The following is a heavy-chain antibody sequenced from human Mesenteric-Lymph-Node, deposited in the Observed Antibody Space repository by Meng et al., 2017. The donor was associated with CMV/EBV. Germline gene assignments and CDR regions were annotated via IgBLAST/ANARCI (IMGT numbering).Heavy chain of an antibody. CDR3: ARVVHCSSTSCYPPPPYYGMDV. J-gene: IGHJ6*02. Sequence: ASVKVSCKASGYTFTSYGISWVRQAPGQGLEWMGWISAYNGNTNHAQKLQGRVTMTTDTSTSTAYMELSSLRSEDTAVYYCARVVHCSSTSCYPPPPYYGMDVWGQGTTVTVSS. V-gene: IGHV1-18*01. D-gene: IGHD2-2*01. CDR1: GYTFTSYG. CDR2: ISAYNGNT.